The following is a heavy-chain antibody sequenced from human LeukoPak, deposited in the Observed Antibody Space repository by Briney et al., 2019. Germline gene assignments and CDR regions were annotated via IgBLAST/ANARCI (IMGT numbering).Heavy chain of an antibody. Sequence: ASVKVSCKASGYTFTSYDINWVRQAPGQGLEWMGWMNPNSGNTGYAQKFQGRVTMTRNTSISTACMELSSLRSEDTAVYYCARGYRSSSGVLAYWGQGTLVTVSS. J-gene: IGHJ4*02. CDR2: MNPNSGNT. CDR3: ARGYRSSSGVLAY. D-gene: IGHD6-6*01. V-gene: IGHV1-8*01. CDR1: GYTFTSYD.